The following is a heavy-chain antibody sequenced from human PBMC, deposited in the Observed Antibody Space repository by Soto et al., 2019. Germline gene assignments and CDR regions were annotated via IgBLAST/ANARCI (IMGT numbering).Heavy chain of an antibody. J-gene: IGHJ3*02. CDR3: ARELIVGANGEIDAFDI. V-gene: IGHV3-48*02. Sequence: GSLRLSCAASGFTFSSYSMNWVRQAPGKGLEWVSYISSSSSTIYYADSVKGRFTISRDNAKNSLYLQMNSLSDEDTAVYYCARELIVGANGEIDAFDIWGQGTMVTVSS. CDR1: GFTFSSYS. D-gene: IGHD1-26*01. CDR2: ISSSSSTI.